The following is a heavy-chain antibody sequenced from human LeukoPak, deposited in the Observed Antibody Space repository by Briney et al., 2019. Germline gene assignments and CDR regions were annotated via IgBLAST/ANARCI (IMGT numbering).Heavy chain of an antibody. Sequence: PGGSLRLSCAASGFTFASYATHWVRQPPGKGLEWVTLLAYDGTNKQYADSVKGRFTISRDNSQNTVDLQMDSLRAEDTAVYYCARGGPLGDTNRFDFWGQGILVTVSS. CDR1: GFTFASYA. CDR2: LAYDGTNK. V-gene: IGHV3-30*04. CDR3: ARGGPLGDTNRFDF. J-gene: IGHJ4*02. D-gene: IGHD1-14*01.